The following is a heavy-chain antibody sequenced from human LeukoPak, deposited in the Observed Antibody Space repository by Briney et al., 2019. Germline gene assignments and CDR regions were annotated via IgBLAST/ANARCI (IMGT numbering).Heavy chain of an antibody. CDR1: GFTFSSYA. CDR2: ISYDGSNK. V-gene: IGHV3-30-3*01. J-gene: IGHJ4*02. D-gene: IGHD5-18*01. Sequence: GGSLRLSCAASGFTFSSYAMSWVRQAPGKGLEWVAVISYDGSNKYYADSVKGRFTISRDNSKNTLYLQVNSLRAEDTAVYYCARDDTAMGNLDYWGQGTLVTVSS. CDR3: ARDDTAMGNLDY.